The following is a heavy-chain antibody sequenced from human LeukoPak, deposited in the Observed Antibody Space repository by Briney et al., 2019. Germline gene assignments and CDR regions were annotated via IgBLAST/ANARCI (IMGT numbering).Heavy chain of an antibody. CDR3: AKVRAGHFFDY. V-gene: IGHV3-23*01. D-gene: IGHD6-19*01. J-gene: IGHJ4*02. Sequence: QAGGSLRLSCAASGFTFSHYAMSWVRQAPGKGLEWVSSIGGTGGSTYYADSVKGRFTISSDNSKNTLYLQMDSLRAEDTAVYYCAKVRAGHFFDYWGQGTLVTVSS. CDR1: GFTFSHYA. CDR2: IGGTGGST.